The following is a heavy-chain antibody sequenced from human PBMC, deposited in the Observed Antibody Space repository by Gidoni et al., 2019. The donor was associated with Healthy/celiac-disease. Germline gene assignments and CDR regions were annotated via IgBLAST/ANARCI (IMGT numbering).Heavy chain of an antibody. CDR3: ARGGRAKSEAAAGTVGWFDP. Sequence: QVQLQESGPGLVKPSQTLSLTCTVSGGSIRSGDYYWSWIRQPPGKGLEWIGYIYYSGSTYYNPSLKSRVTISVDTSKNQFSLKLSSVTAADTAVYYCARGGRAKSEAAAGTVGWFDPWGQGTLVTVSS. CDR2: IYYSGST. CDR1: GGSIRSGDYY. D-gene: IGHD6-13*01. V-gene: IGHV4-30-4*01. J-gene: IGHJ5*02.